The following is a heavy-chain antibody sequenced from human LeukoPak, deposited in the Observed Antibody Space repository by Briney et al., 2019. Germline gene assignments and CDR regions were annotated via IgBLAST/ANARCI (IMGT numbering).Heavy chain of an antibody. D-gene: IGHD4-23*01. CDR3: AKGLTTVVTRYYNYDMDV. Sequence: PGASLRLSCAASGFTFSKNSMNWVRQAPGKGLEWVSSIRINSSPTFYADSVKGRFTISRDNVKNAVHLQMNRMRAENTAVYYCAKGLTTVVTRYYNYDMDVWGKGTTVTVSS. CDR2: IRINSSPT. V-gene: IGHV3-21*01. J-gene: IGHJ6*03. CDR1: GFTFSKNS.